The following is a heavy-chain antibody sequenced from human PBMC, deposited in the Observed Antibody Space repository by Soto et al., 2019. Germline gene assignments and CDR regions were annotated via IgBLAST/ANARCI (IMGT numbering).Heavy chain of an antibody. CDR1: GYIFINYY. CDR3: PRDLAAADY. CDR2: INPNGGST. V-gene: IGHV1-46*01. Sequence: QVHLVQSGAEVKKPGASVKVSCKASGYIFINYYIHWVRQAPGQGLEWIGIINPNGGSTNYAQKFRGRVTMARVASTNTVYMDLSILRSDDTAVYYCPRDLAAADYWGQGTLVTVSS. D-gene: IGHD6-13*01. J-gene: IGHJ4*02.